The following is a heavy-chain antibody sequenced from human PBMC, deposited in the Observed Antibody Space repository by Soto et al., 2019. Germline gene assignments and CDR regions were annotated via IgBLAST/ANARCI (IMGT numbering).Heavy chain of an antibody. CDR2: IYHSGST. CDR1: GGSISSGGYS. CDR3: ARLTGYQLLRYAFDI. D-gene: IGHD2-2*01. Sequence: SETLSLTCAVSGGSISSGGYSWSWIRQPPGKGLEWIGYIYHSGSTYYNPSLKSRVTISVDTSKNQFSLKLSSVTAADTAVYYCARLTGYQLLRYAFDIWGQGTMVT. V-gene: IGHV4-30-2*03. J-gene: IGHJ3*02.